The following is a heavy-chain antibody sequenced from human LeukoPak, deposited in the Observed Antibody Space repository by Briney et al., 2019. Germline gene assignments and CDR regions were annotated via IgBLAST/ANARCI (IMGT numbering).Heavy chain of an antibody. CDR1: GGSMTNYY. J-gene: IGHJ5*02. CDR2: TYYSGNT. D-gene: IGHD5-12*01. Sequence: SETLSLTCTVSGGSMTNYYWTWIRQSPGKGLEWIGHTYYSGNTNYNPSLKSRVTISIDTSKNQFSLKLSSVTAADTAVYYCARLGGGWLQPAYNWFDPWGQGTLVTVSS. V-gene: IGHV4-59*08. CDR3: ARLGGGWLQPAYNWFDP.